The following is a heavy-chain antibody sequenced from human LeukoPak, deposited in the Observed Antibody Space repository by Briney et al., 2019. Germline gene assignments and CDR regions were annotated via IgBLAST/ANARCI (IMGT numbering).Heavy chain of an antibody. CDR3: AKARANHYYDSSGRDAFDI. CDR2: ISGSGGST. Sequence: PGGSLRLSCAASGFTFSPYEMNWVRQAPGKGLEWVSAISGSGGSTYYADSVKGRFTISRDNSKNTLYLQMNSLRAEDTAVYYCAKARANHYYDSSGRDAFDIWGQGTMVTVSS. CDR1: GFTFSPYE. D-gene: IGHD3-22*01. J-gene: IGHJ3*02. V-gene: IGHV3-23*01.